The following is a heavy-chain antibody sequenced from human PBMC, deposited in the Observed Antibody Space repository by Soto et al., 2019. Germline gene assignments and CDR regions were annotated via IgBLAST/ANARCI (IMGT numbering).Heavy chain of an antibody. J-gene: IGHJ6*02. V-gene: IGHV3-23*01. Sequence: LRLSCTASGFTFSNYAMSWVRQAPDKGLEWVSAISGRGGSTYYADSVKGRFTISRDNSKNMLFLQMNSLRAEDTALYYCAKDSTGTTSLYSYYYGLDVWGQGTTVTVSS. D-gene: IGHD4-17*01. CDR1: GFTFSNYA. CDR3: AKDSTGTTSLYSYYYGLDV. CDR2: ISGRGGST.